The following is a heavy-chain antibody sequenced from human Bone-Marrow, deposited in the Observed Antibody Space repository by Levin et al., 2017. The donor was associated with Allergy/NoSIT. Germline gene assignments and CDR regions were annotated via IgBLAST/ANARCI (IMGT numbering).Heavy chain of an antibody. V-gene: IGHV3-21*01. CDR1: GFTFSLYS. CDR2: ISSSGTDM. J-gene: IGHJ3*02. CDR3: VRGIIGDVRVAHKEAFDI. D-gene: IGHD2/OR15-2a*01. Sequence: GGSLRLSCTVSGFTFSLYSMNWVRQAPGKGLEWVSSISSSGTDMYNADSVKGRFTISRDNAKNSLNLQVSSLRAEDTAVYHCVRGIIGDVRVAHKEAFDIWGQGTMVTVSS.